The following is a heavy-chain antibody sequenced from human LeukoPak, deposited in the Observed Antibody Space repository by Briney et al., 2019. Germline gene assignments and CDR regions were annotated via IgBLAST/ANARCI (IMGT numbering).Heavy chain of an antibody. V-gene: IGHV3-74*01. CDR1: GFAFSTYW. Sequence: PGGSLRLSCAASGFAFSTYWMHWVRQAPRKGLEWVSRIKPDGITTTYADSVKGRFTISRDNAKNTLFLQVNSLRAEDTAVYYCARDYYYGMDVWGQGTTITVSS. J-gene: IGHJ6*02. CDR2: IKPDGITT. CDR3: ARDYYYGMDV.